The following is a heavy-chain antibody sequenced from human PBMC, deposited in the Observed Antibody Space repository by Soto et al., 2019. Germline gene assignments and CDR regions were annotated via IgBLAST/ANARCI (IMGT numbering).Heavy chain of an antibody. Sequence: QITLKESGPTLVKPTQTPTLTCTFSGYSLSTSGVGVGWIRQPPGKALEWLALIYWDDDKRYSPSLKSRLTITKDTSNNQVVLTMTNMDPVDTATYYCAHRLGVEYYYFWSGYYPPSFDYWGQGTLVTVSS. V-gene: IGHV2-5*02. CDR1: GYSLSTSGVG. D-gene: IGHD3-3*01. J-gene: IGHJ4*02. CDR2: IYWDDDK. CDR3: AHRLGVEYYYFWSGYYPPSFDY.